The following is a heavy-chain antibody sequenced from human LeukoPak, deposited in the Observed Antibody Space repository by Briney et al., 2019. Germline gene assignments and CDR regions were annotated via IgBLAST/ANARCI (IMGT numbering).Heavy chain of an antibody. V-gene: IGHV4-59*01. CDR2: IYYSGST. CDR1: GGSISSYY. Sequence: SETLSLTCTVSGGSISSYYWSWIRQPPGKGLGWIGYIYYSGSTNYNPSLKSRVTISVDTSKNQFSLKLSSVTAADTAVYYCARDNGYSYDYWGQGTLVTVSS. D-gene: IGHD6-13*01. CDR3: ARDNGYSYDY. J-gene: IGHJ4*02.